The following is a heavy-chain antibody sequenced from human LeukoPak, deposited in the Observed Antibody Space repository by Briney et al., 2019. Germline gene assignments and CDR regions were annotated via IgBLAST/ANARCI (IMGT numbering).Heavy chain of an antibody. J-gene: IGHJ4*02. CDR3: ARNRSVTTTPGFDH. CDR1: GYSIRSGDY. D-gene: IGHD4-17*01. CDR2: IYHSGST. V-gene: IGHV4-38-2*01. Sequence: SETLFLTCAVSGYSIRSGDYWGWIRQSPGKGLEWIGSIYHSGSTHYNPSLKSRVTISVDTSKNQFSLMLSSVTAADTAVYYCARNRSVTTTPGFDHWGQGTLVTVSS.